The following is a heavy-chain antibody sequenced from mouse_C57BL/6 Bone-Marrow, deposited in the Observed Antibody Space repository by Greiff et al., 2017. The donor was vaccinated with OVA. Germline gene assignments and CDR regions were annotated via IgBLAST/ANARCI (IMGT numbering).Heavy chain of an antibody. CDR3: ARGGSFYAMDY. Sequence: QVQLQQPGAELVKPGASVKMSCKASGYTFPSYWITWVKQRPGQGLEWIGDIYPGSGSTNYNEKFKSKATLTVDTSSSTAYMQLSSLTSEDSAVYYCARGGSFYAMDYWGQGTSVTVSS. CDR2: IYPGSGST. CDR1: GYTFPSYW. J-gene: IGHJ4*01. D-gene: IGHD1-1*01. V-gene: IGHV1-55*01.